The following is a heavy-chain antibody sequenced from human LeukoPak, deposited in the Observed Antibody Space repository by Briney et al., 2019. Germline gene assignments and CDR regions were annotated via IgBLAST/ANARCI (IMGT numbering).Heavy chain of an antibody. CDR1: GFTFSSYS. CDR2: ITGNGDNT. CDR3: ARVGGDYFDY. J-gene: IGHJ4*02. Sequence: GGSLRLSCAASGFTFSSYSMHWVRQAPGKGLEYVSAITGNGDNTYYADPVKGRFTISRDNSKNTLYLQMGSLRAEDMAVYYCARVGGDYFDYWGQGTLVTVSS. D-gene: IGHD3-16*01. V-gene: IGHV3-64*02.